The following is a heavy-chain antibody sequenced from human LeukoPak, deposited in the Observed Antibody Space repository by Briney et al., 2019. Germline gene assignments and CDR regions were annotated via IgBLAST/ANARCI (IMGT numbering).Heavy chain of an antibody. V-gene: IGHV1-46*01. Sequence: ASVKVSCKASGYTFTAYYIHWVRQVPGQGLEWMGIINPSGGSTSNAQKFQGRVTMTRDTSTSTVYMELSSLRSEDTAVYYCARVLVDASGSYYFDYWGQGTLVTVSS. J-gene: IGHJ4*02. D-gene: IGHD1-26*01. CDR1: GYTFTAYY. CDR2: INPSGGST. CDR3: ARVLVDASGSYYFDY.